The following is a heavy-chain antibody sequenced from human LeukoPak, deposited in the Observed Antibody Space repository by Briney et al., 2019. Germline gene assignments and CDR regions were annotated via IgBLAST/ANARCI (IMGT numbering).Heavy chain of an antibody. CDR3: AKVGATSYSAFDY. V-gene: IGHV3-23*01. Sequence: GGSLRLSCAASGFIFSNYGMNWVRQAPGKGLEWVSAISGSGGSTYYADSVKGRFTISRDNSKNTLYLQMNSLRAEDTAVYYCAKVGATSYSAFDYWGQGTLVTVSS. J-gene: IGHJ4*02. CDR2: ISGSGGST. D-gene: IGHD3-10*01. CDR1: GFIFSNYG.